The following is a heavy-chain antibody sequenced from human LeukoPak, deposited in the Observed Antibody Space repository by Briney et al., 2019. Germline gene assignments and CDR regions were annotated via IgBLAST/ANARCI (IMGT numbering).Heavy chain of an antibody. CDR1: GYSISTGYY. V-gene: IGHV4-38-2*02. CDR2: IYHRGST. Sequence: SETLSLTCTVSGYSISTGYYWGWIRQPPGKVLEWMGSIYHRGSTYYNPSLKSRATISVDMSKNQFSLKLSSVTAADTAVYYCARGRTKGLRNWNRRYYYMDVWGKGTTVTVSS. D-gene: IGHD1-1*01. CDR3: ARGRTKGLRNWNRRYYYMDV. J-gene: IGHJ6*03.